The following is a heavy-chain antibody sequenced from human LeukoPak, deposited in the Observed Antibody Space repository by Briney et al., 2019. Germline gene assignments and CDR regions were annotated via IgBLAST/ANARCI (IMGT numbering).Heavy chain of an antibody. J-gene: IGHJ6*03. CDR2: INPNSGGT. D-gene: IGHD2-8*01. Sequence: ASVKVSCKASGYTFTGYYMHWVRQAPGQGLEWMGWINPNSGGTNYAQKFQGRVTMTRDTSISTAYMELSRLRSDDTAVYYCARRYAYYYYYMDVWGKGTTVTVSS. CDR3: ARRYAYYYYYMDV. CDR1: GYTFTGYY. V-gene: IGHV1-2*02.